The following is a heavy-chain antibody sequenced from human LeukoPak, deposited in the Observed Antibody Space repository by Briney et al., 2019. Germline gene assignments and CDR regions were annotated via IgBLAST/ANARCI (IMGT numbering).Heavy chain of an antibody. Sequence: GGSLRLSCAASGFTFSSYAMHWVRQAPGKGLEWVAVISYDGSNKYYADSVKGRFTISRDNSKNTLYLQMNSLRAEDTAVYYCARARGSSSQYYFDYWGQGTLVTVSS. D-gene: IGHD6-6*01. V-gene: IGHV3-30-3*01. J-gene: IGHJ4*02. CDR2: ISYDGSNK. CDR1: GFTFSSYA. CDR3: ARARGSSSQYYFDY.